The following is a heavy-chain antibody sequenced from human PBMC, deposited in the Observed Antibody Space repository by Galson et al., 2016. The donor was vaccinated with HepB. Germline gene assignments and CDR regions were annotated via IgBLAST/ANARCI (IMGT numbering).Heavy chain of an antibody. V-gene: IGHV4-31*03. D-gene: IGHD1-14*01. CDR3: ARGGNARNPDFYDDDAMDV. CDR1: GVSITTGGYS. CDR2: TFYSGST. Sequence: TLSLTCNVSGVSITTGGYSWSWIRQHPGKGLEWIGYTFYSGSTHHNPSLKSRLTMSLDTSNNQFSLNLSFVTAADSAVYYCARGGNARNPDFYDDDAMDVWGQGTPVTVSS. J-gene: IGHJ6*01.